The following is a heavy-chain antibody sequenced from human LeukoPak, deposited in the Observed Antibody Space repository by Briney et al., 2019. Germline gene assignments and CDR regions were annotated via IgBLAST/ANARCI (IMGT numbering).Heavy chain of an antibody. Sequence: SETLSLTCAVYGESFSGYYWSWIRQPPGKGLEWIGEINHSGSTNYNPSLKSRVTISVDTSKNQFSLKLSSVTAADTAVYYCARERAYCGGDCAAPDYWGQGTLVTVSS. CDR3: ARERAYCGGDCAAPDY. D-gene: IGHD2-21*02. CDR2: INHSGST. V-gene: IGHV4-34*01. J-gene: IGHJ4*02. CDR1: GESFSGYY.